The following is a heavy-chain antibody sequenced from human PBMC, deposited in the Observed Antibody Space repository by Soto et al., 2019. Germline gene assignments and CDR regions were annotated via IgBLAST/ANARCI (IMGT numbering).Heavy chain of an antibody. D-gene: IGHD6-19*01. CDR2: IVVGSGNT. J-gene: IGHJ6*02. Sequence: SVKVSCKASGFTFTSSAVQWVRQARGQRLEWIGWIVVGSGNTNYAQKFQGRVTITADESTNTAYMELSSLRSEDTAVYYCARIAVAGTYYCYGMDVWGQGTTVTVSS. CDR1: GFTFTSSA. V-gene: IGHV1-58*01. CDR3: ARIAVAGTYYCYGMDV.